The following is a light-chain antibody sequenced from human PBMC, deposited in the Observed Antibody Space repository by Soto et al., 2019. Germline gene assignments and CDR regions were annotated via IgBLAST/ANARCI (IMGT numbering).Light chain of an antibody. Sequence: EVMLTQSPGTLSLSPGEIATLSCRASQSGSSNYLAWYRQKSGQAPRLLIYGASNRATGIPYRFSVSRSGTDFTLTIRILEPEDISVYYCQHYHTSPRTFGQGTKVEFK. J-gene: IGKJ1*01. CDR3: QHYHTSPRT. V-gene: IGKV3-20*01. CDR1: QSGSSNY. CDR2: GAS.